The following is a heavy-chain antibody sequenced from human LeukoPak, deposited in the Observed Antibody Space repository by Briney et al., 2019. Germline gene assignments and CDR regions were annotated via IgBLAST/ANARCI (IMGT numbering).Heavy chain of an antibody. CDR2: VKTEGTEK. CDR1: GFTFSSYS. CDR3: ARDLHQYYYDSSGYLEGDYFDY. D-gene: IGHD3-22*01. V-gene: IGHV3-7*04. Sequence: GSLRLSCAASGFTFSSYSMSWVRQAPGKGLEWVANVKTEGTEKYYVDSVKGRFTISRDNAKNSLYLQMNSLRAEDTAVYYCARDLHQYYYDSSGYLEGDYFDYWGQGTLVTVLS. J-gene: IGHJ4*02.